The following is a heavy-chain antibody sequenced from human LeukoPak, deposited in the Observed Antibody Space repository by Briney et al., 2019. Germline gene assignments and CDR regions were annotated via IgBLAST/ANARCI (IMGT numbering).Heavy chain of an antibody. CDR2: INHSGST. CDR3: ARGPPIPDYGGNSLDY. V-gene: IGHV4-34*01. J-gene: IGHJ4*02. D-gene: IGHD4-23*01. Sequence: SETLSPTCAVYGGSFSGYYWSWIRQPPGKGLEWIGEINHSGSTNYNPSLKSRVTISVDTSKNQFSLKLSSVTAADTAVYYCARGPPIPDYGGNSLDYWGQGTLVTVSS. CDR1: GGSFSGYY.